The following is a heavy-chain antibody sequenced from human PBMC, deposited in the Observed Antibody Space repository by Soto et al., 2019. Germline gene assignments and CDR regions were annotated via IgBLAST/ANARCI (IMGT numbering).Heavy chain of an antibody. CDR3: ARDRSSTSCYAFDY. Sequence: EVQLLESGGGLVQPGGSLRLSCAASGFTFSSFAMSWVRQAPGKGLEWVSGINSCAGTTYYADSVKGRFTISRDNSKNTLYLQMNSLTAEDTAVYYCARDRSSTSCYAFDYWGRGTLVTVSS. J-gene: IGHJ4*02. D-gene: IGHD2-2*01. CDR1: GFTFSSFA. CDR2: INSCAGTT. V-gene: IGHV3-23*01.